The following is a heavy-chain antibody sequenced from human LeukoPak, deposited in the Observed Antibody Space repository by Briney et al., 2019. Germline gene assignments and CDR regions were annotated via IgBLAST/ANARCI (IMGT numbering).Heavy chain of an antibody. D-gene: IGHD1-7*01. V-gene: IGHV3-48*04. CDR1: GFTFSRYS. CDR3: ARDRDWNSGFDY. Sequence: GGSLRLSCAASGFTFSRYSMNWVRQAPGKGLEWVSYISSSSRTIHYADSVKGRFTISRDNAKNSLNLQMNSLRVEDTAVYYCARDRDWNSGFDYWGQGTLVTVSS. CDR2: ISSSSRTI. J-gene: IGHJ4*02.